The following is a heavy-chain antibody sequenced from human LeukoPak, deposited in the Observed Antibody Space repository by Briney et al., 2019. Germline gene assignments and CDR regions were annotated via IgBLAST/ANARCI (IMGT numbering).Heavy chain of an antibody. J-gene: IGHJ3*02. CDR3: AMLYNWNEPSAFDI. CDR2: FEPGDGET. D-gene: IGHD1-20*01. CDR1: GYTLTQLS. Sequence: ASVKVSCTASGYTLTQLSMNWVGRSPGHRLEGMGGFEPGDGETIYAQKFQGRVTMTEDTSTDTAYMNLSSLRSEDTSVYYCAMLYNWNEPSAFDIWGQGTMVTVSS. V-gene: IGHV1-24*01.